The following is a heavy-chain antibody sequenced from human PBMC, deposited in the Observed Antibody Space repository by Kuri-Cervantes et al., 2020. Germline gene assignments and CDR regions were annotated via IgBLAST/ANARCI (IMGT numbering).Heavy chain of an antibody. CDR3: ARESYSSSWFLFDY. CDR1: GGSISSGGYY. CDR2: IYYSGSIYYSGST. D-gene: IGHD6-13*01. V-gene: IGHV4-31*03. J-gene: IGHJ4*02. Sequence: LRLSCTVSGGSISSGGYYWTWIRQHPGKGLEWIGYIYYSGSIYYSGSTYYNPSLKSRVTISVDTSKNQFSLKLSSVTAADTAVYYCARESYSSSWFLFDYWGQGTLVTVSS.